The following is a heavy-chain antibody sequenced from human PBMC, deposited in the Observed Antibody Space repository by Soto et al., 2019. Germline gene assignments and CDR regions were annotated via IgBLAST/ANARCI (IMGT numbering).Heavy chain of an antibody. J-gene: IGHJ4*02. Sequence: NPSETLSLTCTVSGGSISSYYWSWIRQPPGKGLEWIGYIYYSGSTNYNPSLKSRVTISVDTSKNQFSLKLSSVTAADTAVYYCARADGDSGYDLVLDYWGQGTLVTVSS. CDR2: IYYSGST. CDR1: GGSISSYY. D-gene: IGHD5-12*01. CDR3: ARADGDSGYDLVLDY. V-gene: IGHV4-59*01.